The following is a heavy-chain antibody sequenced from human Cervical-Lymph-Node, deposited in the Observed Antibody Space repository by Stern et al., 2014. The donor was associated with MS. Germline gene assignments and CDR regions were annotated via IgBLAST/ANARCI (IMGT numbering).Heavy chain of an antibody. CDR2: IIPIFGTA. D-gene: IGHD2-8*01. Sequence: QVQLVQSGAGVKKPGSSVRVSCKASGGTFSSYAISWVRQAHGQGLEWMGGIIPIFGTANYEQKFQGRVTITADESTSTAYMELSSLRSEDTAVYYCARDRSQDMVYYFDYWGQGTLVTVSS. CDR1: GGTFSSYA. V-gene: IGHV1-69*12. CDR3: ARDRSQDMVYYFDY. J-gene: IGHJ4*02.